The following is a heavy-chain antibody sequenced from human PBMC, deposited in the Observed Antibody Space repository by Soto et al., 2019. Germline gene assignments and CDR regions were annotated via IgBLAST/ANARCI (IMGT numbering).Heavy chain of an antibody. Sequence: QSGGSLRLSCAASGFTFSSYGMHWVRQAPGKGLEWVAVISYDGSNKYYADSVKGRFTISRDNSKNTLYLQMNSLRAEDTAVYYCAKMAAALPIWGQGTLVTVSS. V-gene: IGHV3-30*18. CDR2: ISYDGSNK. CDR3: AKMAAALPI. CDR1: GFTFSSYG. J-gene: IGHJ4*02. D-gene: IGHD6-13*01.